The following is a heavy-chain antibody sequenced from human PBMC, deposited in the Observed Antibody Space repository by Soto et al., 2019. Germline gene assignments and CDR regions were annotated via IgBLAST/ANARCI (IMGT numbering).Heavy chain of an antibody. CDR3: ARARTGIAAAGSHCFDY. D-gene: IGHD6-13*01. Sequence: SETLSLTCVVSGGSLSDYFWSWIRQPPGMALEWIGEINHLGSINHNPSLKSRVTMSVDTSKNQFSLTLNSVTAADTAVYYCARARTGIAAAGSHCFDYWGQGTLVTVS. CDR2: INHLGSI. J-gene: IGHJ4*02. CDR1: GGSLSDYF. V-gene: IGHV4-34*01.